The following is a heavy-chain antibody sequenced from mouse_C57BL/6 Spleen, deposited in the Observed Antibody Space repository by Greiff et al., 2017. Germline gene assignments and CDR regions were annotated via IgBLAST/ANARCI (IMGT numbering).Heavy chain of an antibody. CDR2: IDPSDSCT. CDR1: GYTFTSYW. Sequence: VQLQQPGAELVKPGASVKLSCKASGYTFTSYWMHWVKQRPGQGLEWIGEIDPSDSCTNYNQKFKGKSTLTVDKSSSTAYMQLSSLTSEDSAVYSCSYSNYVGYYAMDYWGQGTSLTVSS. CDR3: SYSNYVGYYAMDY. J-gene: IGHJ4*01. V-gene: IGHV1-69*01. D-gene: IGHD2-5*01.